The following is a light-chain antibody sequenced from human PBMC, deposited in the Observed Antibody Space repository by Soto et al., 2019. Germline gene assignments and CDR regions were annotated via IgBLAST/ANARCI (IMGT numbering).Light chain of an antibody. V-gene: IGKV1-5*01. CDR3: QQYYSYHLT. CDR2: DAS. Sequence: DIQMTQSPSTLSASVGDRVTITCRASQNIGGWLAWYQQKPGKAPKFLIFDASSLESGVPSRFSGSGSGTDFTLTISCLQSEDFDPYYCQQYYSYHLTLGGGTKVDLK. J-gene: IGKJ4*01. CDR1: QNIGGW.